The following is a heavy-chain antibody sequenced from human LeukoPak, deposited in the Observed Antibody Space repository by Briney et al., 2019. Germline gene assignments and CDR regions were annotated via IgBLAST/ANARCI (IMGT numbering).Heavy chain of an antibody. D-gene: IGHD1-26*01. CDR3: ARDSPYSGSYLSY. CDR2: INPNSGGT. Sequence: WASVTVSCKASGYTFTGYYMHWVRQAPGQGLEWMGWINPNSGGTNYAQKFQGRVTMTRDTSISTAYMELSRLRSDDTAVYYCARDSPYSGSYLSYWGQGTLVTVSS. V-gene: IGHV1-2*02. J-gene: IGHJ4*02. CDR1: GYTFTGYY.